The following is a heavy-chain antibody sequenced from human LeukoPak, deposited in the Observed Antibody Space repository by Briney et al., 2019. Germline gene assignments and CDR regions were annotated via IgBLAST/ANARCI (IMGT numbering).Heavy chain of an antibody. V-gene: IGHV3-30-3*01. Sequence: GGSLRLSCAASGFTFSSYAMSWVRQAPGKGLEWVAVISYDGSNKYYADSVKGRFTISRDNSKNTLYLQMNSLRAEDTAVYYCARDRDSSGYYYVSYYYYYYGMDVWGQGTTVTVSS. D-gene: IGHD3-22*01. CDR1: GFTFSSYA. CDR3: ARDRDSSGYYYVSYYYYYYGMDV. J-gene: IGHJ6*02. CDR2: ISYDGSNK.